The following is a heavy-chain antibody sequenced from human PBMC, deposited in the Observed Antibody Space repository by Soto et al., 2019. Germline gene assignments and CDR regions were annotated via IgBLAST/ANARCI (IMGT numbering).Heavy chain of an antibody. CDR3: AILLWFGELSSPY. J-gene: IGHJ4*02. Sequence: GGSLRLSCAASGFTFDDYAMHWVRQAPGKGLEWVSAISGSGGSTYYADSVKGRFTISRDNSKNTLYLQMNSPRAEDTAVYYCAILLWFGELSSPYWGQRTLVTVSS. D-gene: IGHD3-10*01. CDR1: GFTFDDYA. CDR2: ISGSGGST. V-gene: IGHV3-23*01.